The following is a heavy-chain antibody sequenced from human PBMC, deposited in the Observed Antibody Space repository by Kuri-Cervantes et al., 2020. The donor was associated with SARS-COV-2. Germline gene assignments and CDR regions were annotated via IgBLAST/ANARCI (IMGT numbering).Heavy chain of an antibody. J-gene: IGHJ6*03. CDR2: INHSGST. Sequence: GSLRLSCAVYGGSFSGYYWGWIRQPPGKGLEWIGEINHSGSTNYNPSLKSRVTISVDTSKNQFSLKLSSVTAADTAVYYCARDQGGYYMDVWGKGTTVTVSS. D-gene: IGHD3-16*01. CDR1: GGSFSGYY. V-gene: IGHV4-34*01. CDR3: ARDQGGYYMDV.